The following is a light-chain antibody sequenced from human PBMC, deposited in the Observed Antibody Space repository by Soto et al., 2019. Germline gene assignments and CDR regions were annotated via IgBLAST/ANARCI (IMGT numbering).Light chain of an antibody. J-gene: IGLJ1*01. V-gene: IGLV1-44*01. CDR1: SSNIGSNT. CDR2: SNN. CDR3: ATWADGLNSYV. Sequence: QSVLTQPPSASGTPGQRVTISCSGSSSNIGSNTVSWYQQLPQRAPKLLIFSNNQRPSGVPDRFSGSKSGTSASLAISGRQSEDEADYYCATWADGLNSYVFGTGTKLTVL.